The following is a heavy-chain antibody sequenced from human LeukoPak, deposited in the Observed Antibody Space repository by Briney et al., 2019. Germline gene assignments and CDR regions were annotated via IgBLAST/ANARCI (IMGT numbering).Heavy chain of an antibody. D-gene: IGHD1-26*01. V-gene: IGHV1-2*02. CDR1: GYTFTGYY. Sequence: ASVKVSCKASGYTFTGYYMHWVRQAPGQGLEWMGWINPNSGGTNYAQKFQGRVTMTRDTSISTAYMELSRLRSDDTAVYYCARRGGSYSEFSPQIDYWGQGTLVTVSS. CDR3: ARRGGSYSEFSPQIDY. J-gene: IGHJ4*02. CDR2: INPNSGGT.